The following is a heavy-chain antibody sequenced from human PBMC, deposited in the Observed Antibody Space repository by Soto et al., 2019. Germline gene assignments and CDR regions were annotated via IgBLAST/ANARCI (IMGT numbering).Heavy chain of an antibody. J-gene: IGHJ4*02. CDR2: IYHSGST. D-gene: IGHD3-22*01. V-gene: IGHV4-30-2*01. CDR1: GGSISSGDYS. CDR3: ARGHDSNDN. Sequence: SETLSITCAVSGGSISSGDYSWSWIRQPPGKGLEWIGYIYHSGSTYYNPSLKSRVTISVDISKNQFSLKLTSVTAADTAVYYCARGHDSNDNWGQGTLVTVSS.